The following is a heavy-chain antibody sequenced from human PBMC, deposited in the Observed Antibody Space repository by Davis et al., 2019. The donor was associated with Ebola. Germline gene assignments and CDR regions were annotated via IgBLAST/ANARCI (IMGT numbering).Heavy chain of an antibody. CDR1: GFTFSSYW. J-gene: IGHJ6*02. Sequence: GGSLRLSCAASGFTFSSYWMSWVRQAPGKGLEWVSVIYRGGSTYYADSVKGRFTISRDNSKNTLYLQMNSLRAEDTAVYYCARERKLGFYGMDVWGQGTTVTVSS. CDR2: IYRGGST. V-gene: IGHV3-66*01. D-gene: IGHD3-10*01. CDR3: ARERKLGFYGMDV.